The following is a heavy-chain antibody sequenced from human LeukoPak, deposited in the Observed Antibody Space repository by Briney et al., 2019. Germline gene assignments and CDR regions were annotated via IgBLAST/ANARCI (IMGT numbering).Heavy chain of an antibody. CDR3: AREASSGSYYSTYYFDY. J-gene: IGHJ4*02. CDR2: IYYSGST. V-gene: IGHV4-38-2*02. D-gene: IGHD3-10*01. Sequence: PSETLSLTCSVSSYSISGGYYWGWIRQPPGKGLEWIGSIYYSGSTYYNPSLKSRVTIPVDTSNNQFSLKLGSVTAADTAVYFCAREASSGSYYSTYYFDYWGQGALVTVSS. CDR1: SYSISGGYY.